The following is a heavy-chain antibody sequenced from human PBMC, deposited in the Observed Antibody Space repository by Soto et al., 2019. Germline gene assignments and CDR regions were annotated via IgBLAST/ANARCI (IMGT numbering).Heavy chain of an antibody. D-gene: IGHD3-10*01. Sequence: QVQLVESGGGLVKPGGSLRLSCAVSGFTFSDYYMSWIRQAPGKGLEWVSYISSSGSTIYYADSVKGRFTISRDNAKNSLYLQVKSLRAEDTAVYYCARDLYYGSGSYYTIDYWGQGTLVTVSS. CDR2: ISSSGSTI. V-gene: IGHV3-11*01. CDR1: GFTFSDYY. CDR3: ARDLYYGSGSYYTIDY. J-gene: IGHJ4*02.